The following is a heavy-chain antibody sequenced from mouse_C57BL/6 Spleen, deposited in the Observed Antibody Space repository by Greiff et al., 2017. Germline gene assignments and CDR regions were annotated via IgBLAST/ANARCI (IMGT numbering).Heavy chain of an antibody. J-gene: IGHJ3*01. CDR3: ARDGYNAWFAY. CDR2: ISSGSSTI. CDR1: GFTFSDYG. V-gene: IGHV5-17*01. Sequence: EVKVVESGGGLVKPGGSLKLSCAASGFTFSDYGMHWVRQAPEKGLEWVAYISSGSSTIYYADTVKGRFTISRDNAKNTLFLQMTSLRSEDTAMYYCARDGYNAWFAYWGQGTLVTVSA. D-gene: IGHD2-3*01.